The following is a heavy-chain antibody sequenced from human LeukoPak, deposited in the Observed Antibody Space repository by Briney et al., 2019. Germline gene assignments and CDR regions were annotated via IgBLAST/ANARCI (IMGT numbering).Heavy chain of an antibody. CDR2: IYTSGST. J-gene: IGHJ6*03. V-gene: IGHV4-4*09. CDR3: ARRAKGYYDDSSGYPAGYMDV. Sequence: SETLSLTCTVSGGSISSYYWSWIRQPPGKGLEWIGYIYTSGSTNYNPSLKSRVTISVDTSKNQFSLKLSSVTAADTAVYYCARRAKGYYDDSSGYPAGYMDVWGKGTTVTVSS. D-gene: IGHD3-22*01. CDR1: GGSISSYY.